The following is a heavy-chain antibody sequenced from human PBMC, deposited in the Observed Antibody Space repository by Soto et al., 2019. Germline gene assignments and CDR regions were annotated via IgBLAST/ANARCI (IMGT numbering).Heavy chain of an antibody. V-gene: IGHV4-4*08. CDR2: ICNSGTT. D-gene: IGHD6-13*01. CDR3: ASRGSSSGASYYYMDV. Sequence: PSETPSLTCAVYGWTFCGYYWTWIRQPPGKGLEWIGSICNSGTTNYNPSLKSRVTISVDTSKNQFSLKLSSVTAADTAVFYCASRGSSSGASYYYMDVWGKGTTVTVSS. J-gene: IGHJ6*03. CDR1: GWTFCGYY.